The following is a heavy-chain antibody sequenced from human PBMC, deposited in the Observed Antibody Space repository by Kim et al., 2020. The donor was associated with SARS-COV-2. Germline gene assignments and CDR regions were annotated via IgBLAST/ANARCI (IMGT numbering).Heavy chain of an antibody. D-gene: IGHD2-8*02. J-gene: IGHJ4*02. V-gene: IGHV3-33*01. CDR2: IWYDGSNK. CDR3: ARDGEKGGTEAPSVDY. Sequence: GGSLRLSCAASGFTFSSYGMHWVRQAPGKGLEWVAVIWYDGSNKYYADSVKGRFTISRDNSKNTLYLQMNSLRAEDTAVYYCARDGEKGGTEAPSVDYWGQGTLVTVSS. CDR1: GFTFSSYG.